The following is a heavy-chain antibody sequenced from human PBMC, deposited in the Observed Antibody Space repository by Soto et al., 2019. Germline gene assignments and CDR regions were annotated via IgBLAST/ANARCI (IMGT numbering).Heavy chain of an antibody. CDR1: GFTFSSYA. D-gene: IGHD3-10*01. Sequence: PGGSLRLSCAASGFTFSSYAMHWVRQAPGKGLEWVAVISYDGSNKYYADSVKGRFTISRDNSKNTLYLQMNSLRAEDTAVYYCATSVRGSSDYWGQGTLVTVSS. V-gene: IGHV3-30-3*01. J-gene: IGHJ4*02. CDR2: ISYDGSNK. CDR3: ATSVRGSSDY.